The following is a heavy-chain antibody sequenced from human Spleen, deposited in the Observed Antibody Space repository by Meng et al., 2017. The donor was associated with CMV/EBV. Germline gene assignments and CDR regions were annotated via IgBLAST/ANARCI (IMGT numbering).Heavy chain of an antibody. V-gene: IGHV3-23*03. CDR3: ARFYGSGGYHSWFDP. D-gene: IGHD3-10*01. Sequence: GESLKISCAASGFTFSSYAMSWVRQAPGKGLEWVSVIYSGGSSTYYADSVKGRFTISRDNSKNTLYLQMNSLRAEDTAVYYCARFYGSGGYHSWFDPWGQGTLVTVSS. CDR2: IYSGGSST. J-gene: IGHJ5*02. CDR1: GFTFSSYA.